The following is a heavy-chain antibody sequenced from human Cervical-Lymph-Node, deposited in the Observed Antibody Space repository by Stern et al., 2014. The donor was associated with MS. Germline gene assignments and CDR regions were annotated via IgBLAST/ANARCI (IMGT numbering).Heavy chain of an antibody. CDR3: ARDQRGITIFGVVTDYYYLGMDV. D-gene: IGHD3-3*01. Sequence: VQLVESGAEVKKPGASVKVSCKTSGYIFTGYYIHWVRQAPGQVLEWMAWINPNTGGSKYAQKFQGRVAMSRDTSISTAYVELSSLTSDDTAVYYCARDQRGITIFGVVTDYYYLGMDVWGQGTTVTVSS. V-gene: IGHV1-2*02. CDR2: INPNTGGS. CDR1: GYIFTGYY. J-gene: IGHJ6*02.